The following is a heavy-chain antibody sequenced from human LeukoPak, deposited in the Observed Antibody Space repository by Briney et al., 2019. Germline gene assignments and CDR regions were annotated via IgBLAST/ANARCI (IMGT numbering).Heavy chain of an antibody. CDR2: ISYTGGTK. V-gene: IGHV3-30-3*01. D-gene: IGHD6-25*01. J-gene: IGHJ4*02. Sequence: GRSLRLSCAASGFTFSNYPMHWVRQAPDKGLEWVAVISYTGGTKYCAASVKGRFTISRDDSKSTLYLEMNSLRPEDTATYYCARDPQRGPPDYFDHWGQGTLVTVSS. CDR3: ARDPQRGPPDYFDH. CDR1: GFTFSNYP.